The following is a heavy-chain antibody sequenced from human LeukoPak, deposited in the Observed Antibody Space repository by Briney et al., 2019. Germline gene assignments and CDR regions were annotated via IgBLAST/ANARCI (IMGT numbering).Heavy chain of an antibody. Sequence: SETLSLTCTVSGGSISSYYWSWIRQPAGKGLEWIGRIYTSGSTNYNPSLKSRVTISVDTSKNQFSLKLSSVTAADTAVYYCARGTSSWYPYWFDPWGQGTLVTVSS. CDR2: IYTSGST. CDR1: GGSISSYY. V-gene: IGHV4-4*07. D-gene: IGHD6-13*01. CDR3: ARGTSSWYPYWFDP. J-gene: IGHJ5*02.